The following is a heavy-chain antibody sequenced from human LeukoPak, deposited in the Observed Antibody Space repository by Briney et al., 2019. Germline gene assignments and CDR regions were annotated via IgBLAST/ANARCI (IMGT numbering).Heavy chain of an antibody. CDR2: IKQDGSEK. CDR1: GFTFSSYW. D-gene: IGHD5-18*01. V-gene: IGHV3-7*01. CDR3: ARGGYGYYYYYYMDV. Sequence: GGSLRLSCAASGFTFSSYWMSWVRQAPGKGLEWVANIKQDGSEKYYVDSVKGRFTISRDNAKNSLYLQMNSLRAEDTAVYYCARGGYGYYYYYYMDVWGKGTTVTVSS. J-gene: IGHJ6*03.